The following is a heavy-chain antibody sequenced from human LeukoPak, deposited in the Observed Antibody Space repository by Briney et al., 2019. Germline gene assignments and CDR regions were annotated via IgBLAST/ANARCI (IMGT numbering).Heavy chain of an antibody. V-gene: IGHV4-4*07. CDR2: IYTSGST. D-gene: IGHD3-10*01. CDR1: GGSISSYY. CDR3: AGAAYYGSGSYYIPWFDP. Sequence: NPSETLSLTCTVSGGSISSYYWSWIRQPAGKGLEWIGRIYTSGSTNYNPSLKSRVTMSVDTSKNQFSLKLSSVTAADTAVYYCAGAAYYGSGSYYIPWFDPWGQGTLVTVSS. J-gene: IGHJ5*02.